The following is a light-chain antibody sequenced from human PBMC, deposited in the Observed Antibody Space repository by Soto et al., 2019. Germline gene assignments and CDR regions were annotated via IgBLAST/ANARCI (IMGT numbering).Light chain of an antibody. Sequence: EVVMTQSPATLSVSPGERATLSCRASQSVNTNLAWYQQKPGQAPRVLIYAASTRANGIPDRFSGSGSGTDFTLTISSLQSEDFVLYYCQEYNDWPRGTFGQGTKVEVK. V-gene: IGKV3-15*01. CDR3: QEYNDWPRGT. J-gene: IGKJ1*01. CDR2: AAS. CDR1: QSVNTN.